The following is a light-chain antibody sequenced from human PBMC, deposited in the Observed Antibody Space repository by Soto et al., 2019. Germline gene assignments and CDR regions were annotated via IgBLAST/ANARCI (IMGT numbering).Light chain of an antibody. CDR2: GVN. J-gene: IGLJ2*01. Sequence: QSVLTQPASVSGSPGQSITISCTGTSSDVGAYNYVSWYQQHPGKAPKLMIFGVNNRPSGVSNRFSGSKSGNTASLAISGLQAEDEADYYCSSYTSSSTLVFGGGTKLTVL. CDR1: SSDVGAYNY. V-gene: IGLV2-14*01. CDR3: SSYTSSSTLV.